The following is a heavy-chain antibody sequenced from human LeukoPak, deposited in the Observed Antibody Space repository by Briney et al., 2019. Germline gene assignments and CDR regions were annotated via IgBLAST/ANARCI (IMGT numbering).Heavy chain of an antibody. D-gene: IGHD6-19*01. CDR2: INHSGST. CDR1: GGSFSGYY. CDR3: AGHSGWFDP. V-gene: IGHV4-34*01. J-gene: IGHJ5*02. Sequence: TPSETLSLTCAVYGGSFSGYYWSWIRQPPGKGLEWIGEINHSGSTNYNPSLKSRVTISVDTSKNQFSLKLSSVTAADTAVHYCAGHSGWFDPWGQGTLVTVSS.